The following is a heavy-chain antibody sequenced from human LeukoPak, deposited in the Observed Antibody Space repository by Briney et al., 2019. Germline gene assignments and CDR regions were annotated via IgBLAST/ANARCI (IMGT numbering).Heavy chain of an antibody. J-gene: IGHJ4*02. CDR2: ISNDGSHR. Sequence: GGSLRLSCAASGFIFSTYIVHWVRQGPGKGLEWVAVISNDGSHRYYADSVKGRFTISRDNSKNTLYLQMNSLRAEDTAVYYCARDRIRAVAGSGYFDYWGQGTLVTVSS. V-gene: IGHV3-30*04. CDR1: GFIFSTYI. CDR3: ARDRIRAVAGSGYFDY. D-gene: IGHD6-19*01.